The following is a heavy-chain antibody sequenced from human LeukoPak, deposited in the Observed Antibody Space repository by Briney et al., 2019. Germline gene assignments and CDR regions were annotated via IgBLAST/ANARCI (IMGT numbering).Heavy chain of an antibody. D-gene: IGHD4-11*01. J-gene: IGHJ6*03. CDR2: IYSGGST. V-gene: IGHV3-53*01. Sequence: GGSLRLSCAASGFTVSSNYMSWVRQAPGKGLEWVSVIYSGGSTYCADSVKGRFTISRDNSKNTLYLQMNSLRAEDTAVYYCARSYSNYPDYYYYYHMDVWGKGTTVTVSS. CDR3: ARSYSNYPDYYYYYHMDV. CDR1: GFTVSSNY.